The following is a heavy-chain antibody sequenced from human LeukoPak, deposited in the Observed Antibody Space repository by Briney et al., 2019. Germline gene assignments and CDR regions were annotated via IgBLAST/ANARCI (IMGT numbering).Heavy chain of an antibody. J-gene: IGHJ4*02. D-gene: IGHD2-15*01. V-gene: IGHV5-51*01. CDR3: ASSQIGYCSGGSCLQPFDY. Sequence: GESLKISCKGSGYSFTSYWIGWVRQMPGKGLEWMGIIYPGDSGTRYSPSFQGQVTISADKSISTAYLQWSSPKASDTAMYYCASSQIGYCSGGSCLQPFDYWGQGTLVTVSS. CDR1: GYSFTSYW. CDR2: IYPGDSGT.